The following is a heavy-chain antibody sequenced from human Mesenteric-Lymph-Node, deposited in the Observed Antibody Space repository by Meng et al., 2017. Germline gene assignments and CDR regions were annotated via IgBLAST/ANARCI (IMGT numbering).Heavy chain of an antibody. CDR1: GFTFSSYA. Sequence: GESLKISCAASGFTFSSYAMSWVRQAPGKGLEWVANIKQDGSEKYYVDSVKGRFTISRDNAKNSLYLQMNSLRAEDTAVYYCARGGKTTYYYDSSGYYQERLEYYFDYWGQGTLVTVSS. V-gene: IGHV3-7*01. D-gene: IGHD3-22*01. CDR2: IKQDGSEK. CDR3: ARGGKTTYYYDSSGYYQERLEYYFDY. J-gene: IGHJ4*02.